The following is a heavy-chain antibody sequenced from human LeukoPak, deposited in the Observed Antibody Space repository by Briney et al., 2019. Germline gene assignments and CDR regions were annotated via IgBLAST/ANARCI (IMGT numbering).Heavy chain of an antibody. CDR2: INHSGST. CDR3: ARGVARSSKFHFSYYFDY. CDR1: GGSFSGYY. Sequence: SETLSLTCAVYGGSFSGYYWSWIRQPPGKGLEWIGEINHSGSTNYNPSLKSRVTISVDTSKNQFSLKLSSVTAADTAVYYCARGVARSSKFHFSYYFDYWGQGTLVTVSS. J-gene: IGHJ4*02. D-gene: IGHD6-6*01. V-gene: IGHV4-34*01.